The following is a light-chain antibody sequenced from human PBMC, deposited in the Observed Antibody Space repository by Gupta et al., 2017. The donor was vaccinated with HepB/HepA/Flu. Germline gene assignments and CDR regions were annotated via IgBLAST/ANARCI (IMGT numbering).Light chain of an antibody. J-gene: IGKJ3*01. CDR1: QGIINTY. CDR3: QHSGSSTFT. V-gene: IGKV3-20*01. Sequence: EIVLTQSLGTLPLSPGYRATISCRASQGIINTYLSWYQQQPGQAPRLLLFDAASRAAGIPDRFSGSGSGTDFTLTISRLEPDDFAVYYCQHSGSSTFTFAPGTKVEIK. CDR2: DAA.